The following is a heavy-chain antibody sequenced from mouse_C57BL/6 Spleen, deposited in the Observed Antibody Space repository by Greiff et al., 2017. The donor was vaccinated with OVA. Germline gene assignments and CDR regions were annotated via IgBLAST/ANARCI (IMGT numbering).Heavy chain of an antibody. J-gene: IGHJ2*01. CDR1: GYTFTSYW. CDR3: ARAGILDQ. Sequence: VQLQQPGAELVMPGASVKLSCKASGYTFTSYWMHWVKQRPGQGLEWIGAIDPSDSFTNYNQKFKGKSTLTVDKSSSTAYMQLSSLTSEDSAVYYCARAGILDQWGQGTTLTVSS. V-gene: IGHV1-69*01. CDR2: IDPSDSFT.